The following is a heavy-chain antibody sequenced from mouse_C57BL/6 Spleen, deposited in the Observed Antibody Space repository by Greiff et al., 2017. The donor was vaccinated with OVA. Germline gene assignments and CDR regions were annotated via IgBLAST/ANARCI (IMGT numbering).Heavy chain of an antibody. CDR1: GYTFTSYW. Sequence: QVQLKQPGTELVKPGASVKLSCKASGYTFTSYWMHWVKQRPGQGLEWIGNINPSNGGTNYNEKFKSKATLTVDKSSSTAYMQLSSLTSEDSAVYYCARSWVITTVVAEYYYAMDYWGQGTSVTVSS. CDR3: ARSWVITTVVAEYYYAMDY. J-gene: IGHJ4*01. D-gene: IGHD1-1*01. V-gene: IGHV1-53*01. CDR2: INPSNGGT.